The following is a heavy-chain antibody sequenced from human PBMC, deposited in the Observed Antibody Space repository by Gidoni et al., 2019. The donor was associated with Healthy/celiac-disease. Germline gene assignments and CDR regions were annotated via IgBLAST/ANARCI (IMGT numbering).Heavy chain of an antibody. Sequence: QVQLVESGGGVVQPGRSLRLSCAASGFTFRSYGRHWVRQAQGKGLEWVAVISYDGSNKYYADSVKGRFTIPRDNSKNTLYLQMNSLRAEDTAVYYCAKDSLKGYYGSGSYYCDYWGQGTLVTVSS. CDR3: AKDSLKGYYGSGSYYCDY. CDR2: ISYDGSNK. D-gene: IGHD3-10*01. CDR1: GFTFRSYG. J-gene: IGHJ4*02. V-gene: IGHV3-30*18.